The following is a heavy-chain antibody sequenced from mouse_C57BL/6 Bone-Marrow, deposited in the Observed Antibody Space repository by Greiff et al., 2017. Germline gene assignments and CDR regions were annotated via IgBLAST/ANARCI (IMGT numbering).Heavy chain of an antibody. V-gene: IGHV1-15*01. CDR2: IDPETGGT. Sequence: VKLMESGAELVRPGASVTLSCKASGYTFTDYEMHWVKQTPVHGLEWIGAIDPETGGTAYNQKFKGKAILTADKSSSTAYMELSSLTSEDSAVFYGTRHPYWGYDSMDYWGQGTSVTVSS. CDR3: TRHPYWGYDSMDY. J-gene: IGHJ4*01. CDR1: GYTFTDYE. D-gene: IGHD2-10*01.